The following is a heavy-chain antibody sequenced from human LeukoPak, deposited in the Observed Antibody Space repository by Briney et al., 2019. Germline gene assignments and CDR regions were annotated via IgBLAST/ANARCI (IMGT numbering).Heavy chain of an antibody. J-gene: IGHJ5*02. Sequence: ASVKVSCKASGYTFAAFHIHWVRQAPGQGLEWMGWINPNGGGTINAPKFQGRVTMTRDTSITTAYMELNSLRSDDTAVYYCARSHDYTNYVAPWGQGTLVTVSS. D-gene: IGHD4-11*01. CDR2: INPNGGGT. CDR1: GYTFAAFH. CDR3: ARSHDYTNYVAP. V-gene: IGHV1-2*02.